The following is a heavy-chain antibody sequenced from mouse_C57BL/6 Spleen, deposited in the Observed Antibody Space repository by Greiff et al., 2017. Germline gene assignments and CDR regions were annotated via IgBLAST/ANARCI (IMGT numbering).Heavy chain of an antibody. CDR2: ISSGGSYT. CDR3: ARGYYGSRNWYFDV. Sequence: EVKLQESGGDLVKPGGSLKLSCAASGFTFSSYGMSWVRQTPDKRLEWVATISSGGSYTYYPDSVKGRFTISRDNAKNTLYLQMSSLKSEDTAMYYCARGYYGSRNWYFDVWGTGTTVTVSS. V-gene: IGHV5-6*01. D-gene: IGHD1-1*01. CDR1: GFTFSSYG. J-gene: IGHJ1*03.